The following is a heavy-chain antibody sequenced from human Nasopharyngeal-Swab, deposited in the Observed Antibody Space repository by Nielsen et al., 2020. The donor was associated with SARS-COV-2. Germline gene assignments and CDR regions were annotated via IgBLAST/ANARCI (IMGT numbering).Heavy chain of an antibody. V-gene: IGHV1-3*01. Sequence: ASVKVSCKASGYTFTSYAMHWVRQAPGQRLEWMGWINAGNGNTKYSQKFQGRVTITRDTSASTAYMELSSLRSEDTAVYYCARSEYWYSGSYGADYWGQGTLVTVSS. J-gene: IGHJ4*02. D-gene: IGHD1-26*01. CDR1: GYTFTSYA. CDR2: INAGNGNT. CDR3: ARSEYWYSGSYGADY.